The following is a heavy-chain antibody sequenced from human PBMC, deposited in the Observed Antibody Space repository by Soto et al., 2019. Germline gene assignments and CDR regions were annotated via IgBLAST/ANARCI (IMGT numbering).Heavy chain of an antibody. V-gene: IGHV3-23*01. Sequence: EVQLLESGGGLVQPGGSLRLSCAASGFTFSSYAMSWVRQAPGKGLEWVSAISGSGGSTYYADSVKGRFTISRDNSKNTMYLQMNSLRAEDTAVYYCAKGHTMIVAPGVGGMDVWGQGTTVTVSS. J-gene: IGHJ6*02. D-gene: IGHD3-22*01. CDR3: AKGHTMIVAPGVGGMDV. CDR1: GFTFSSYA. CDR2: ISGSGGST.